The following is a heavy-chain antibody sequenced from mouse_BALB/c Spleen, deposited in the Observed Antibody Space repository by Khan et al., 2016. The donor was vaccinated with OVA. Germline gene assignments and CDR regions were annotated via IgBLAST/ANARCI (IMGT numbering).Heavy chain of an antibody. CDR1: GFSLTNYG. CDR3: ARDSIYDLFAY. CDR2: IWAGGST. D-gene: IGHD2-3*01. V-gene: IGHV2-9*02. Sequence: QVQLKESGPGLVAPSQSLSITCTVSGFSLTNYGVHWVRQPPGKGLEWLGIIWAGGSTNYYSALMSRLSISKDNSKSQVFLKMNSLQTDDTAMYYCARDSIYDLFAYWGQGTLVTVSA. J-gene: IGHJ3*01.